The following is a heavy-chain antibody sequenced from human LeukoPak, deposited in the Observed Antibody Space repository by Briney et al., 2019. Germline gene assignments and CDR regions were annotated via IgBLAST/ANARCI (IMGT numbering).Heavy chain of an antibody. Sequence: GGSLRLSCAASGFTFTTYAMSWVRQAPGKGLEWVSAISGSGGSTYYAGSVKGRFTISRDNSENTLYLQMNSLRVEDTAVYYCARDRPAGGVGDFDHWGQGTLVTVSS. V-gene: IGHV3-23*01. CDR2: ISGSGGST. CDR1: GFTFTTYA. CDR3: ARDRPAGGVGDFDH. J-gene: IGHJ4*02. D-gene: IGHD3-16*01.